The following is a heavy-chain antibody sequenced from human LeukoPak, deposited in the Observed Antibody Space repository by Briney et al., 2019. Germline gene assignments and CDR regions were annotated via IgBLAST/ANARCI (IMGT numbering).Heavy chain of an antibody. D-gene: IGHD3-22*01. V-gene: IGHV3-33*06. Sequence: PGRSLRLSCAASGFTFSSYGMHWVRQAPSKGLEWVAVIWYDESNKYYADSVKGRFTISRDNSKNTLYLQMNSLRAEDTAVYYCAKARSNYDSSGYYYHMGAFDIWGQGTMVTVSS. CDR2: IWYDESNK. CDR3: AKARSNYDSSGYYYHMGAFDI. CDR1: GFTFSSYG. J-gene: IGHJ3*02.